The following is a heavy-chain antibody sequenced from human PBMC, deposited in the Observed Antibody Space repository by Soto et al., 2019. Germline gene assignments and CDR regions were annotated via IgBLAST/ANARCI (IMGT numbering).Heavy chain of an antibody. Sequence: GESLKITCQASGFTSSYYRIGRVRQKPGKGLGWMGISYPDDSEARYSPSFQGRVTMSDDKANSTAYLQWSSLKASDTAIYFRARRGREALYYSMGVWGQGTTVTVS. CDR2: SYPDDSEA. CDR1: GFTSSYYR. V-gene: IGHV5-51*01. J-gene: IGHJ6*02. CDR3: ARRGREALYYSMGV.